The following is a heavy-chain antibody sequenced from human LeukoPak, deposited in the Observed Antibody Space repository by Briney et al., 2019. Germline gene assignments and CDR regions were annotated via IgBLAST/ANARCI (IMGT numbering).Heavy chain of an antibody. J-gene: IGHJ6*02. CDR2: IKPDGSEG. CDR1: GFTFSGSW. CDR3: VKDIASV. D-gene: IGHD2-15*01. Sequence: QAGGSLRLSCAASGFTFSGSWMTWVRQAPGKGLEWVANIKPDGSEGYYVDSVKGRFTISRDNAKNSLYLQMNSLRAEDTAVYYCVKDIASVWGQGTTVTVSS. V-gene: IGHV3-7*01.